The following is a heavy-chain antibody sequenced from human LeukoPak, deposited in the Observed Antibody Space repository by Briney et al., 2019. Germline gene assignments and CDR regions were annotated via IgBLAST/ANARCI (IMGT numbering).Heavy chain of an antibody. Sequence: PGRSLRLSCAASGFNVSSYAMHWVRQAPGKGLEWVAVISYDGSNKYYADSVKGRFTISRDNSKNTQYLQMNSLIPEDTAVYYCTRDLVGFWSRVTCYGGYFDCWGQGTLGTVSS. J-gene: IGHJ4*02. D-gene: IGHD3-3*01. CDR2: ISYDGSNK. CDR3: TRDLVGFWSRVTCYGGYFDC. CDR1: GFNVSSYA. V-gene: IGHV3-30*04.